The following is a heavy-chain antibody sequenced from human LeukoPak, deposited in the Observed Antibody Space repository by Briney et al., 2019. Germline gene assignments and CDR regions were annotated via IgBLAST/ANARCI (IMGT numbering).Heavy chain of an antibody. CDR3: ASSWISNRPFDY. V-gene: IGHV4-4*02. Sequence: SGTLSLTCAVSGGSISSSNWWRWVRQPPGKGLEWIGEIYHSGSTNYNPSLKSRVTISVDKSKNQFSLKLSSVTAADTAVYYCASSWISNRPFDYWGQGTLVTVSS. CDR2: IYHSGST. D-gene: IGHD5-12*01. J-gene: IGHJ4*02. CDR1: GGSISSSNW.